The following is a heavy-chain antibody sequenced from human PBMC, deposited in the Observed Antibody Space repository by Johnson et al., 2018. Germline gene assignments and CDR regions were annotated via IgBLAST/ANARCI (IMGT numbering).Heavy chain of an antibody. V-gene: IGHV3-66*01. CDR3: ARDGLSTYDAFDI. CDR2: IYSGGST. CDR1: GFTVSSNY. Sequence: EVQLVESGGGLVQPGGSLRLSCAASGFTVSSNYMSWVRQAPGKGLEWVSVIYSGGSTYYADSVKGRFTISRDNSKNTLYLQMNSLRAEDTAVYYCARDGLSTYDAFDIWGQGTMVTVSS. J-gene: IGHJ3*02. D-gene: IGHD2/OR15-2a*01.